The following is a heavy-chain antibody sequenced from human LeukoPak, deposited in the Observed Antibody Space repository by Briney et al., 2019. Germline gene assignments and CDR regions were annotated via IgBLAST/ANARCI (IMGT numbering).Heavy chain of an antibody. CDR2: IYYSGST. J-gene: IGHJ1*01. D-gene: IGHD4-23*01. CDR1: GGSISSYY. CDR3: ARGGTVVTPEEYFQH. Sequence: SETLSLTCTVSGGSISSYYWSWIRQPPGKGLEWIGYIYYSGSTNYNPSLKGRVTISVDTSKNQFSLKLSSVTAADTAVYYCARGGTVVTPEEYFQHWGQGTLVTVSS. V-gene: IGHV4-59*01.